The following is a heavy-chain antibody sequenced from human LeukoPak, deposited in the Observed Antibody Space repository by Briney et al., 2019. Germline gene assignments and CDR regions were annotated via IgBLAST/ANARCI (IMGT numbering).Heavy chain of an antibody. CDR2: INHSGST. D-gene: IGHD1-7*01. V-gene: IGHV4-34*01. CDR1: GGSFSGYY. CDR3: ARGDELSAFDY. Sequence: SETLSLTCAVYGGSFSGYYWSWIRQPPGKGLEWIGEINHSGSTNYNPSLKSRVTISVDTSKNQFSLKLSSVTAADTAVYYCARGDELSAFDYWGQETLVTVSS. J-gene: IGHJ4*02.